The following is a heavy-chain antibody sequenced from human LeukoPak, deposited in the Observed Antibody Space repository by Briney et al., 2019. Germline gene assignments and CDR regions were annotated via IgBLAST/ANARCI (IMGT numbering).Heavy chain of an antibody. V-gene: IGHV5-51*01. CDR3: ARHGAVAGTAGGFDY. Sequence: GESLKISCQGSGYSFTSYWIGWVRQMPGKGLEWMGIIYPGDSDTRYSPSFQGQVTISADKSIRTAYLQWSSLKASDTAMYYCARHGAVAGTAGGFDYWGQGTLVTVSS. D-gene: IGHD6-19*01. CDR1: GYSFTSYW. J-gene: IGHJ4*02. CDR2: IYPGDSDT.